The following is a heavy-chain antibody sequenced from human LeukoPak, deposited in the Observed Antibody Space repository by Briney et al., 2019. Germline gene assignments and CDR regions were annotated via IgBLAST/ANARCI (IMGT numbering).Heavy chain of an antibody. J-gene: IGHJ5*02. V-gene: IGHV4-4*07. CDR2: IYSSGSIYTSGST. CDR3: ARGWGFGSLLTFDP. Sequence: PSETLSLTCTVSGGSISSYYWSWIRQPAGKGLEWIGRIYSSGSIYTSGSTNYNPSLKSRVTMSVDTSKNQFSLKLSSVTAADTAVYYCARGWGFGSLLTFDPWGQGTLVTVSS. D-gene: IGHD1-26*01. CDR1: GGSISSYY.